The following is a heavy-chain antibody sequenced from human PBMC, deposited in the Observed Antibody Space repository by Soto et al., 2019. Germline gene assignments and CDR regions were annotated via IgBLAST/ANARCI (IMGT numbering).Heavy chain of an antibody. CDR1: GFIFSSYD. V-gene: IGHV3-13*01. J-gene: IGHJ6*02. CDR2: ITTTGDT. CDR3: ARGDPLKYGSYPYWQYYGMDV. Sequence: GGSLRLSCAASGFIFSSYDVHWVRQAPGKGLEWVSVITTTGDTYYAASVKGRFTISRENAENSLYLQMNSLRAEDAAVYYCARGDPLKYGSYPYWQYYGMDVWGRGTTVTVSS. D-gene: IGHD2-8*02.